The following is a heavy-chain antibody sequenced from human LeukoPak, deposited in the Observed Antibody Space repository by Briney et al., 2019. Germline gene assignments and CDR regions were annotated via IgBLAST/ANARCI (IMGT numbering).Heavy chain of an antibody. D-gene: IGHD5-18*01. Sequence: SETLSLTCAVYGGSFSGYYWSWIRQPPGKGLEWIGEINHSGSTNYNPSLKSRVTISVDTSKNQFSLKLSSVTAADAAVYYCARGVDTAMVDPPFDYWGQGTLVTVSS. CDR3: ARGVDTAMVDPPFDY. J-gene: IGHJ4*02. CDR1: GGSFSGYY. V-gene: IGHV4-34*01. CDR2: INHSGST.